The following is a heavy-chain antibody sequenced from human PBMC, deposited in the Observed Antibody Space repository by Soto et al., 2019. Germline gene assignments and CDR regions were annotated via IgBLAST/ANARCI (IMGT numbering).Heavy chain of an antibody. CDR3: ARSRYYYDSSGYYHDY. V-gene: IGHV3-21*04. D-gene: IGHD3-22*01. Sequence: GGSLRLSCAASGFTFSSYSMNWVRQAPGKGLEWVSSISSSSCYIYYADSVKGRFTISRDNAKNSLYLQMNSLRAEDTAVYYCARSRYYYDSSGYYHDYWGQGTMVTVYS. CDR2: ISSSSCYI. J-gene: IGHJ4*02. CDR1: GFTFSSYS.